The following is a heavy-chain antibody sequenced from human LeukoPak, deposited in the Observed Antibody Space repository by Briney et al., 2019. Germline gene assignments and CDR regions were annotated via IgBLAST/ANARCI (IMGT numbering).Heavy chain of an antibody. CDR2: IYYSGST. CDR1: GGSISSSSYY. CDR3: ARAPNSSSWLRTYYYYYYYMDV. D-gene: IGHD6-13*01. J-gene: IGHJ6*03. Sequence: SETLSLTCTVSGGSISSSSYYWGWIRQPPGKGLEWIGSIYYSGSTYYNPSLKSRVTISVDTSKNQFSLKLSSVTAADTAVYYCARAPNSSSWLRTYYYYYYYMDVWGKGTTVTVSS. V-gene: IGHV4-39*07.